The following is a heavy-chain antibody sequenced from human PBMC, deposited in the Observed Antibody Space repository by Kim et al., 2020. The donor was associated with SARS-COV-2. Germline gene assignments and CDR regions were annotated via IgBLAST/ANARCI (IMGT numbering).Heavy chain of an antibody. J-gene: IGHJ4*02. Sequence: GESLKISCKGSGYSFTSYWIGWVRQMPGKGLEWMGIIYPGDSDTRYSPSFQGQVTISADKSISTAYLQWSSLKASDTAMYYCARRYYGSGSYYKSPPLDWGQGTLVTVSS. CDR1: GYSFTSYW. CDR3: ARRYYGSGSYYKSPPLD. V-gene: IGHV5-51*01. CDR2: IYPGDSDT. D-gene: IGHD3-10*01.